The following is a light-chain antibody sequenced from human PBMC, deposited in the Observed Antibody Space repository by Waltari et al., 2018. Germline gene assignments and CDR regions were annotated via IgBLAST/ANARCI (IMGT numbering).Light chain of an antibody. V-gene: IGLV2-11*01. CDR3: AAWDDTLNGPV. CDR1: SCEFGGVNS. J-gene: IGLJ3*02. CDR2: VVR. Sequence: QSALTQPRSVSGSPGQSVTISCAGPSCEFGGVNSASWSQQHPGKAPNLIISVVRELPSGVPDRFSGSKSGDTASLTISGLQADDEADYYCAAWDDTLNGPVFGGGTKLTVL.